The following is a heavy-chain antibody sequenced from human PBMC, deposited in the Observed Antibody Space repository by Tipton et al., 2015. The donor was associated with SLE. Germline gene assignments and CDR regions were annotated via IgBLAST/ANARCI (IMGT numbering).Heavy chain of an antibody. CDR1: GGSFSGYY. CDR3: ARAGMYNWTYWVDY. J-gene: IGHJ4*02. D-gene: IGHD1-7*01. Sequence: TLSLTCAVYGGSFSGYYWSWIRQPPGKGLEWIGEINHSGSTNYNPSLKSRVTISVDTSKNQVSLQLSSVTAADTAVYYCARAGMYNWTYWVDYCGQGTLVTVS. V-gene: IGHV4-34*01. CDR2: INHSGST.